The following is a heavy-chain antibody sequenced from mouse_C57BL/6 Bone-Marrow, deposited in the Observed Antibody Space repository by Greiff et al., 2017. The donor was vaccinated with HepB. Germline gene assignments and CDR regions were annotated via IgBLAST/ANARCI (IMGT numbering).Heavy chain of an antibody. CDR1: GFSFNTYA. D-gene: IGHD1-1*01. Sequence: EVQGVESGGGLVQPKGSLKLSCAASGFSFNTYAMNWVRQAPGKGLEWVARIRSKSNNYATYYADSVKDRFTISRDDSESMLYLQMNNLKTEDTAMYYCVRRGYYGSSYDYYAMDYWGQGTSVTVSS. CDR2: IRSKSNNYAT. J-gene: IGHJ4*01. CDR3: VRRGYYGSSYDYYAMDY. V-gene: IGHV10-1*01.